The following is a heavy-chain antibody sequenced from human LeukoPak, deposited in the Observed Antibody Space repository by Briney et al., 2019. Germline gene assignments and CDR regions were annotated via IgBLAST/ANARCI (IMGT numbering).Heavy chain of an antibody. CDR3: VGDQVDDTGYLR. Sequence: PGGSLRISCSASGLIFSTYTMYWVRQAPGKGLEYVSVINGDGRTTYYIDSVKGRFTISRDNSKNTLYLQMSSLRADDTAVYYCVGDQVDDTGYLRWGQGTRVTVSA. D-gene: IGHD5-12*01. CDR1: GLIFSTYT. V-gene: IGHV3-64D*06. CDR2: INGDGRTT. J-gene: IGHJ4*02.